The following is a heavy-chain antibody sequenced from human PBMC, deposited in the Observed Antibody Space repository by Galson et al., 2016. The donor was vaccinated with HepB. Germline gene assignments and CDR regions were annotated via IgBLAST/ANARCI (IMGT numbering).Heavy chain of an antibody. Sequence: SETLSLTCTVSGGSISSYYWSWIRQPPGKGLEWIGYIHYSGSTTYNPSLKSRVTISADTSKNQFSLKLSSVTPADTAVYYCAGDLSGYAEYNWFDPWGQGTLVTVSS. CDR2: IHYSGST. D-gene: IGHD5-12*01. V-gene: IGHV4-59*01. CDR1: GGSISSYY. J-gene: IGHJ5*02. CDR3: AGDLSGYAEYNWFDP.